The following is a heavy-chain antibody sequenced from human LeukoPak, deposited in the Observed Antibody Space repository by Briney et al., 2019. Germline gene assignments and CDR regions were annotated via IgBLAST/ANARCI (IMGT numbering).Heavy chain of an antibody. J-gene: IGHJ6*03. D-gene: IGHD1-14*01. CDR3: ARGGYRKSEGYYMDV. V-gene: IGHV3-7*03. CDR2: IKQDGVEK. CDR1: GFTFSSYW. Sequence: PGGSLRLSCAASGFTFSSYWMSWVRQAPGKGLEWVANIKQDGVEKYYVDSVKGRFTISRDNAKNSVYLQMNSLRAEDTAVYYCARGGYRKSEGYYMDVWGKGTTVTISS.